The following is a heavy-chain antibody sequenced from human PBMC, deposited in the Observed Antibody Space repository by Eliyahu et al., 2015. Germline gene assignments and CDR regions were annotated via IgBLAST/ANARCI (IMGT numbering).Heavy chain of an antibody. J-gene: IGHJ1*01. D-gene: IGHD1-14*01. V-gene: IGHV4-39*01. CDR3: ARHSTVTTGYFQH. CDR2: IYYSGST. CDR1: GGXISSSSYY. Sequence: QLLLQESGPGLVQPSEXLSLTCTVPGGXISSSSYYWGWIRQTPGEGLEWVGSIYYSGSTYYNPSLKSRVTISVDTSKNQFSLRLTSVTAADTAVYYCARHSTVTTGYFQHWGQGTLVSVSS.